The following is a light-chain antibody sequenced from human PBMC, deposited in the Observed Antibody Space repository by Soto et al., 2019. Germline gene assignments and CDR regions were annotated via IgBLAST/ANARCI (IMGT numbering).Light chain of an antibody. Sequence: QSVLTQPPSASGSPGQSVAISCTGTSSDIGGYNYVSWYQQHPGKAPKLMIFEVSQRPSGVPDRFSGSKSGNTASLTVSGLQAEDEADYYCSSYVGNNNLVFGGGTKLTVL. CDR1: SSDIGGYNY. CDR2: EVS. CDR3: SSYVGNNNLV. V-gene: IGLV2-8*01. J-gene: IGLJ3*02.